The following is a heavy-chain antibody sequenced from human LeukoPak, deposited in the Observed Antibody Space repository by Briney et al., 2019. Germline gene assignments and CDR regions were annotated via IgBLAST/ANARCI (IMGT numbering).Heavy chain of an antibody. CDR1: GYTLTELS. CDR3: ARSEDVDIVATPHFDY. Sequence: ASVKVSCKVSGYTLTELSMHWVRQAPGKGLEWMGGFDPEDGETIYAQKFQGRVTMTRDTSASTAYMELSSLRSEDMAVYYCARSEDVDIVATPHFDYWGQGTLVTVSS. CDR2: FDPEDGET. V-gene: IGHV1-24*01. J-gene: IGHJ4*02. D-gene: IGHD5-12*01.